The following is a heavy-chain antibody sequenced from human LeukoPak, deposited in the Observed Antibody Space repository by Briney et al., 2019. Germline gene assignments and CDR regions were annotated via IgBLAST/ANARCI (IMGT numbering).Heavy chain of an antibody. V-gene: IGHV4-31*03. CDR1: GGSISSGGYY. CDR2: IYYSGST. Sequence: SQTLSLTCTVSGGSISSGGYYWSWIRQHPGKGLEWIGYIYYSGSTYYNPSLKSRVTISVDTSKNQFSLKLSSVTAADTAVYYCARGVRIPSGWFDPWGQGTQVTVSS. CDR3: ARGVRIPSGWFDP. D-gene: IGHD6-25*01. J-gene: IGHJ5*02.